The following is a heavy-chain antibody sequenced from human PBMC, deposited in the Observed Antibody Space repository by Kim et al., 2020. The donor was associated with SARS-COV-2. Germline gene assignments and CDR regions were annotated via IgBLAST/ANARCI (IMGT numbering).Heavy chain of an antibody. J-gene: IGHJ4*02. CDR2: IIPILGIA. CDR1: GGTFSSYA. Sequence: SVKVSCKASGGTFSSYAISWVRQAPGQGLEWMGRIIPILGIANYAQKFQGRVTITADKSTSTAYMELSSLRSEDTAVYYCARDITMVRGVIMTNDYWGQGTLVTVSS. V-gene: IGHV1-69*04. CDR3: ARDITMVRGVIMTNDY. D-gene: IGHD3-10*01.